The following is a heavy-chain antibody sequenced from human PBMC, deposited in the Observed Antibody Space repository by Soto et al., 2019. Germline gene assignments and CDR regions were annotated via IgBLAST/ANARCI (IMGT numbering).Heavy chain of an antibody. D-gene: IGHD3-16*01. CDR1: GFTFSNYV. J-gene: IGHJ6*02. CDR2: ISASASNT. CDR3: AKAGGGTFDYVVDV. V-gene: IGHV3-23*01. Sequence: EVQLLESGGGLVQPGGSLRLSCAASGFTFSNYVMTWVRQAPGKGLEWVSAISASASNTYYADSVRGRFTISRDNSKNTLYLQMSSLRAEDTAIYYCAKAGGGTFDYVVDVWGQGTTVTVSS.